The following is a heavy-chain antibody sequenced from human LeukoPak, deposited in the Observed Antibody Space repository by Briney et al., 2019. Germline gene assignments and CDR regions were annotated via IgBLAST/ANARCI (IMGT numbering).Heavy chain of an antibody. J-gene: IGHJ5*02. Sequence: SETLSLTCAVYGGSFSNYYWSWIRQPPGKGLEWIGEINHSGSTNYNPSLKSRVTISVDTSKNQFSLELSSVTAADTAVYYCAASTVTTYFFDPWGQGTLVTVSS. CDR3: AASTVTTYFFDP. CDR1: GGSFSNYY. D-gene: IGHD4-17*01. V-gene: IGHV4-34*01. CDR2: INHSGST.